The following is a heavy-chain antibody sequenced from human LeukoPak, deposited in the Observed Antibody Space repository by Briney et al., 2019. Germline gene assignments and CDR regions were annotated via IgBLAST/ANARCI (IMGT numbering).Heavy chain of an antibody. CDR2: INHSGST. V-gene: IGHV4-34*01. J-gene: IGHJ4*02. Sequence: HPSETLSLTCAVYGGSFSGYYWSWIRQPPGKGLEWIGEINHSGSTNYNPSLKSRVTISVDTSKNQFSLKLSSVTAADTAVYYCARLLGYSYGLGYFDYWGQGTLVTVSS. CDR1: GGSFSGYY. CDR3: ARLLGYSYGLGYFDY. D-gene: IGHD5-18*01.